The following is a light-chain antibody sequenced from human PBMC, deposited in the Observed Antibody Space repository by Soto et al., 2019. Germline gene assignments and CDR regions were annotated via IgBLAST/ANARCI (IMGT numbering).Light chain of an antibody. J-gene: IGLJ2*01. Sequence: QSALTQPPSASGSPGQSVTISCTGTSSDVGGYNYVSWYQQHPGKAPKLMIYEVSKRPSGVPDRFSGSKSGNTASLTVSGHQAEDEADYYCSSDAGSNNVVFGGGTKLTVL. V-gene: IGLV2-8*01. CDR3: SSDAGSNNVV. CDR1: SSDVGGYNY. CDR2: EVS.